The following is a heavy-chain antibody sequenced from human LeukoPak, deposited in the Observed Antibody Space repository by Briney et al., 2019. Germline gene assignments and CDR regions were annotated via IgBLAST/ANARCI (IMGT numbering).Heavy chain of an antibody. CDR2: INHSGST. Sequence: PSETLSLTCAVYGGSFSGYYWSWIRQPPGKGLEWMGEINHSGSTNYNPSLKSRVTISVDTSKNQFSLKLSSVTAADTAVYYCARIWRDSSGYYPVGDYWGQGTLVTVSS. J-gene: IGHJ4*02. CDR1: GGSFSGYY. D-gene: IGHD3-22*01. CDR3: ARIWRDSSGYYPVGDY. V-gene: IGHV4-34*01.